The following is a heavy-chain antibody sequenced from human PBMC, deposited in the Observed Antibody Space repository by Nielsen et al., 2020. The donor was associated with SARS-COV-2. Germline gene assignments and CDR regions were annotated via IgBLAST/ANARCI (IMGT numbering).Heavy chain of an antibody. D-gene: IGHD2-15*01. Sequence: ESLPISCAASGFTFSSYSINWVRQAPGKGLEWVSSISSSSSYIYYADSVKGRFTISRDNAKNSLYLQMNSLRAEDTAVYYCARDQFVLHYYYGMDVWGQGTTVTVSS. CDR2: ISSSSSYI. CDR1: GFTFSSYS. V-gene: IGHV3-21*01. J-gene: IGHJ6*02. CDR3: ARDQFVLHYYYGMDV.